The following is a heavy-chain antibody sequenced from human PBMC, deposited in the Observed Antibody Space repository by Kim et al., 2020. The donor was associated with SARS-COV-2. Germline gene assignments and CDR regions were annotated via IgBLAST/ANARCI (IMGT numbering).Heavy chain of an antibody. J-gene: IGHJ4*02. D-gene: IGHD2-15*01. CDR3: ARGLYCSGGSGYLDY. V-gene: IGHV3-21*01. Sequence: GGSLRLSCAASGFTFSSYSMNWVRQAPGKGLEWVSSISSSSSYIYYADSVKGRFTISRDNAKNSLYLQMNSLRAEDTAVYYCARGLYCSGGSGYLDYWGQGTLVTVSS. CDR2: ISSSSSYI. CDR1: GFTFSSYS.